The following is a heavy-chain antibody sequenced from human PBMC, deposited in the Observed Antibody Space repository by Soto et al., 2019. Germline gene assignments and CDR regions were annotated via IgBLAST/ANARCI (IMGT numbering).Heavy chain of an antibody. J-gene: IGHJ3*02. V-gene: IGHV3-23*01. D-gene: IGHD4-17*01. CDR2: ITVAGDGT. CDR3: AKDPNGDYVGAFDN. Sequence: LQLLESGGGLVQPGGSLRISCAGSAFTFRNYAMTWVRQTPGKGLEWVSSITVAGDGTFYADSVKGRFTISRDNSKNTLYLQMHSLTVEDTAIYYCAKDPNGDYVGAFDNWGQGTMVTVSS. CDR1: AFTFRNYA.